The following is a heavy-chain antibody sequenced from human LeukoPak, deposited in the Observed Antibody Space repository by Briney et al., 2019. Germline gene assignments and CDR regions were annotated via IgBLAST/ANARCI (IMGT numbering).Heavy chain of an antibody. D-gene: IGHD1-26*01. V-gene: IGHV1-2*02. CDR3: ARGSIVGATFDYFDY. CDR2: INPNSGGT. CDR1: GYTFTGYY. J-gene: IGHJ4*02. Sequence: ASVEVSCKASGYTFTGYYIHWVRQAPGQGLEWMGWINPNSGGTNYAQKFQGRVTMTGDTSISTAYMDLSRLRSDDTAVYYCARGSIVGATFDYFDYWGQGTLVTVSS.